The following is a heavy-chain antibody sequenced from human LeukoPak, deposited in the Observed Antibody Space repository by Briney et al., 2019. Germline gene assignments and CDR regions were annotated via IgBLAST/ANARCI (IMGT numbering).Heavy chain of an antibody. CDR1: GGSFSGYY. J-gene: IGHJ4*02. Sequence: KPSETQSLTCAVYGGSFSGYYWSWIRQPPGKGLEWIGEINHSGSTNYNPSLKSRVTISVDTSKNQFSLKLSSVTVADTAVYYCARGIRAILNWGQGTLVTVSS. D-gene: IGHD3-10*01. V-gene: IGHV4-34*01. CDR3: ARGIRAILN. CDR2: INHSGST.